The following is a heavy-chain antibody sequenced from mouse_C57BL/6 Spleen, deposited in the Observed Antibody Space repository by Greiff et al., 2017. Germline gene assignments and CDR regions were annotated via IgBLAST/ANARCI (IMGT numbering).Heavy chain of an antibody. J-gene: IGHJ2*01. D-gene: IGHD1-1*01. Sequence: ESGPGLVKPSQSLSLTCSVTGYSITSGYYWNWIRQFPGNKLEWMGYISYDGSNNYKPSLKNRISITRDTSKNQFFLKLNSVTTEDTATYYCARDYGSSFDYWGQGTTLTVSS. CDR3: ARDYGSSFDY. CDR2: ISYDGSN. V-gene: IGHV3-6*01. CDR1: GYSITSGYY.